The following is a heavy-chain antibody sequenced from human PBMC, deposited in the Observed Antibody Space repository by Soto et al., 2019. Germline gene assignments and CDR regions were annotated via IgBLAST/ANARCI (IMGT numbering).Heavy chain of an antibody. J-gene: IGHJ4*02. CDR1: GFTFSSYA. D-gene: IGHD5-12*01. CDR2: IGGRGSNT. Sequence: EVQLLESGGGLVQPGGSLRLSCAASGFTFSSYAMNWVRQSSGKGLEWVSTIGGRGSNTYYADSVKGRFTVSRDNPKNTLFLQMNSLRFEDTAVYYCAKDRGDGYYYLGYQFDYCCQGALVTVSS. CDR3: AKDRGDGYYYLGYQFDY. V-gene: IGHV3-23*01.